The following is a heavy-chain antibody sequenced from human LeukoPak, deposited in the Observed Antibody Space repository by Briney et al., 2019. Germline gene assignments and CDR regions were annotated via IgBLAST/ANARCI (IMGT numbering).Heavy chain of an antibody. CDR1: GFNFSSYW. CDR2: IKQDGSEI. Sequence: RGSLRLSCSASGFNFSSYWMIWVRQAPGKGLEWVANIKQDGSEIYYLASVRGRFTTSRDNAKNSLFLQMNSLRAEDTAVYYCARLRRNSDRSDFFYYYDHWGQGTLVTVSS. J-gene: IGHJ4*02. CDR3: ARLRRNSDRSDFFYYYDH. D-gene: IGHD3-22*01. V-gene: IGHV3-7*01.